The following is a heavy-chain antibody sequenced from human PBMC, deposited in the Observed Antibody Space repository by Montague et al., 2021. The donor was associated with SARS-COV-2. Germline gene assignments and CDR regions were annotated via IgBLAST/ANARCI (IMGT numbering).Heavy chain of an antibody. CDR1: GGSVSSGTYY. D-gene: IGHD3-10*01. J-gene: IGHJ4*02. CDR3: ATDRAGHYYFDN. CDR2: VYYTGHT. V-gene: IGHV4-39*07. Sequence: SETRSLTCTVSGGSVSSGTYYWGWIRQPPGKGLEWIGSVYYTGHTYYTPSLAARTAISLDTSTNHFSLTLSSVAADDTAIYYCATDRAGHYYFDNWGREPRSSSPQ.